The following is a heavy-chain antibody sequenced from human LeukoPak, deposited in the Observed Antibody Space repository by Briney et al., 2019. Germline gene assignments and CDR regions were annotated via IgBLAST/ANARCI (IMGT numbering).Heavy chain of an antibody. J-gene: IGHJ5*02. Sequence: PSETLSLTCTVSGGSISSSSYYWGWIRQPPGKGLEWIGSIYYSGSTYYNPSLKSRVTISVDTSKNQFSLKLSSVTAADTAVDYCARRGEGCSSTSCYRWFDPWGQGTLVTVSS. CDR2: IYYSGST. V-gene: IGHV4-39*01. CDR1: GGSISSSSYY. D-gene: IGHD2-2*02. CDR3: ARRGEGCSSTSCYRWFDP.